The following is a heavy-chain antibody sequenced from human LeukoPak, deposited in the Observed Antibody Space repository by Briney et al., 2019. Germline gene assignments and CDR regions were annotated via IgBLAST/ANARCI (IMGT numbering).Heavy chain of an antibody. Sequence: PSETLSLTCTVSGGSISSYYWSWIRQPPGKGLEWIGYIYYSGSTHYSPSLSSRVSISLDTSKNQFSLRLKSVTAADTAVYYCARGDESLVYGMDVWGQGTTVTVSS. CDR1: GGSISSYY. CDR2: IYYSGST. J-gene: IGHJ6*02. CDR3: ARGDESLVYGMDV. V-gene: IGHV4-59*08.